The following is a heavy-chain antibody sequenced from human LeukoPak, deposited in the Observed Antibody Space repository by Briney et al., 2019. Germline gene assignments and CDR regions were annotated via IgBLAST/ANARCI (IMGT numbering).Heavy chain of an antibody. J-gene: IGHJ2*01. D-gene: IGHD6-19*01. CDR2: ISWNSGSI. V-gene: IGHV3-9*01. Sequence: GRPLRLSCAASGFTFDDYAMHWVRQAPGKGLEWVSGISWNSGSIGYADSVKGRFTISRDNAKNSLYLQMNSLRAEDTALYYCAKSQYSSGQRYFDLWGRGTLVTVSS. CDR3: AKSQYSSGQRYFDL. CDR1: GFTFDDYA.